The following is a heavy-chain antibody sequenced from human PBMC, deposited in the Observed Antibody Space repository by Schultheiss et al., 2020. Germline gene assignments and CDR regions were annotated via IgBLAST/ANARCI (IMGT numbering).Heavy chain of an antibody. Sequence: GESLKISCRASGFSFTSYWIGWVRQMPGKGLEWMGIIYPDDSDTTYSPSFQGQVTISADKSISTAYLQWSSLKASDTAMYYCARRSGSYEYFQDWGQGTLVTVSS. CDR1: GFSFTSYW. V-gene: IGHV5-51*01. D-gene: IGHD1-26*01. CDR3: ARRSGSYEYFQD. J-gene: IGHJ1*01. CDR2: IYPDDSDT.